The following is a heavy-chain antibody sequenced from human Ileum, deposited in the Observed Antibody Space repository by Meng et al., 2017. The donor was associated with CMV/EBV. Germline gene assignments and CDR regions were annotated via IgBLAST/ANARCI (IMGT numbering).Heavy chain of an antibody. D-gene: IGHD3-16*01. CDR2: IKKKTDGGTT. CDR1: DFPFTGAW. V-gene: IGHV3-15*07. Sequence: LSLSCAASDFPFTGAWMAWVRPAPGKGLEWVGRIKKKTDGGTTDYAAPVKGRFTISRDDSENRVYLQMNGVKMEDAAVYYCTSDSLRYWGRGTLVTVSS. J-gene: IGHJ4*02. CDR3: TSDSLRY.